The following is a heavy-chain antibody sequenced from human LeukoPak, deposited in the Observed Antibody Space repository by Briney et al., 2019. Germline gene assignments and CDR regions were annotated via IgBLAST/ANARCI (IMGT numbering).Heavy chain of an antibody. Sequence: ASVKVSCKASGYTFTSDGISWVRQAPGQGLEWMGWISAYNRNTNYAQKVQGRVTMTTDTSTSTAYMELRSLRSDDTAVYYCARGRRDGYKWPNFDYWGQGTLVAVSS. CDR1: GYTFTSDG. V-gene: IGHV1-18*01. CDR2: ISAYNRNT. D-gene: IGHD5-24*01. CDR3: ARGRRDGYKWPNFDY. J-gene: IGHJ4*02.